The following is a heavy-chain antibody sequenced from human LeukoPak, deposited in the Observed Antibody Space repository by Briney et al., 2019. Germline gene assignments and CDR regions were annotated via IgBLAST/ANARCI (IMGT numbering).Heavy chain of an antibody. CDR2: ISGSGETT. CDR3: AKVRYDLQRGYYGYNWFDP. Sequence: GGSLRLSCAASGFTSRTSAMCWVRQSPGQGLEWFSDISGSGETTYYADSVKGRFTISRDNSKNTVYLQLSSLRAEDTALYYCAKVRYDLQRGYYGYNWFDPWGQGTLVTVSS. J-gene: IGHJ5*02. D-gene: IGHD3-3*01. V-gene: IGHV3-23*01. CDR1: GFTSRTSA.